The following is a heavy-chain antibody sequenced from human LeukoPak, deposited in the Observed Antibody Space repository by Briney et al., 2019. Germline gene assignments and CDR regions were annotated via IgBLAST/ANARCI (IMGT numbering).Heavy chain of an antibody. J-gene: IGHJ3*02. CDR1: GGSISSYY. D-gene: IGHD3-9*01. Sequence: PSETLSLTCTVSGGSISSYYWSWIRQPPGKGLEWIGYIHYSGSTNYNPSLKSRVTISVDTSKNQFSLKLNSVTAADTAVYYCARRKYDILTGYRTPHAFDIWGQGTMVTVSS. CDR2: IHYSGST. CDR3: ARRKYDILTGYRTPHAFDI. V-gene: IGHV4-59*12.